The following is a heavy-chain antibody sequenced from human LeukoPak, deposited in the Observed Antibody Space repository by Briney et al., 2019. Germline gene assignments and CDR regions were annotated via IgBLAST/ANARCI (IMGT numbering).Heavy chain of an antibody. CDR2: IIPIFGTA. V-gene: IGHV1-69*01. D-gene: IGHD2-21*02. J-gene: IGHJ4*02. CDR1: GGTFSSYA. CDR3: ARGDRAYCAGDCYFDY. Sequence: GSSVKVSCKASGGTFSSYAISWVRQAPGQGLEWMGGIIPIFGTANHAQKFQGRVTITADESTSTAYMELSSLRSEDTAVYYCARGDRAYCAGDCYFDYWGQGTLVTVSS.